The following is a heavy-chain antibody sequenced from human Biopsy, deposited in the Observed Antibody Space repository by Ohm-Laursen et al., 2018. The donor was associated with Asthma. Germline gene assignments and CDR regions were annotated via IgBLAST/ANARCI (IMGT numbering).Heavy chain of an antibody. J-gene: IGHJ4*02. V-gene: IGHV3-53*01. D-gene: IGHD3-22*01. CDR2: IYSGGTS. CDR3: ARGDSSNWSHYYFDY. Sequence: SLRLSCAASGFAVSRDYMLWVRQAPGKGLEWVSVIYSGGTSHTADSVRGRFTISRDYSKNTLYLQMYSLRAEDTAVYYCARGDSSNWSHYYFDYWGQGTLVTVSS. CDR1: GFAVSRDY.